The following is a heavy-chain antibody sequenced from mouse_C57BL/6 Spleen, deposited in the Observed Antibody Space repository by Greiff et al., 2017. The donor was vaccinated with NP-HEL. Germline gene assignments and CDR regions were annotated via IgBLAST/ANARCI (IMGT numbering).Heavy chain of an antibody. CDR3: ARGYGSSLFFDY. Sequence: QVQLQQPGAELVMPGASVKLSCKASGYTFTSYWMHWVKQRPGQGLEWIGEIDPSDSYTNYNRKFKGKSTLTIDKSSSTAYMQLSSLTSEDSAVYYCARGYGSSLFFDYWGQGTTLTVSS. CDR1: GYTFTSYW. CDR2: IDPSDSYT. V-gene: IGHV1-69*01. D-gene: IGHD1-1*01. J-gene: IGHJ2*01.